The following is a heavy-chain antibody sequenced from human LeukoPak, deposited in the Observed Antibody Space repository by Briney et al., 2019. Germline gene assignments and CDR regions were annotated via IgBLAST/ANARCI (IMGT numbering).Heavy chain of an antibody. CDR3: ATSYDSSGRDY. J-gene: IGHJ4*02. D-gene: IGHD3-22*01. V-gene: IGHV4-39*07. CDR2: IYYSGSVFYSGST. CDR1: GGSISGSSYY. Sequence: SETLSLTCTVSGGSISGSSYYWGWVRQPPGKGLEWIGSIYYSGSVFYSGSTYYSPSLKGRVTISLDTSKNQFSLKLSSVTAADTAVYYCATSYDSSGRDYWGQGTLVTVSS.